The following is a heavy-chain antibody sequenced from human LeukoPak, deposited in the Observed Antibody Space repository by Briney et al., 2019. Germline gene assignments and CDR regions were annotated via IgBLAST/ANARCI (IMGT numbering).Heavy chain of an antibody. D-gene: IGHD3-10*01. CDR1: GYTFTSYY. CDR3: ARARGVIHYGMDV. J-gene: IGHJ6*02. CDR2: INPSGGST. Sequence: ASVNVSCKASGYTFTSYYMHWVRQAPGQGLEWMGIINPSGGSTSYAQKFQGRVTMTRDMSTSTVYMELSSLRSEDTAVYYCARARGVIHYGMDVWGQGTTVTVSS. V-gene: IGHV1-46*01.